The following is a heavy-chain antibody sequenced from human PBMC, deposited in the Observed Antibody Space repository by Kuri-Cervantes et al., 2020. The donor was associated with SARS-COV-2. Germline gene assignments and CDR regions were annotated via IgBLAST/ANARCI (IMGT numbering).Heavy chain of an antibody. CDR3: ASWRNFDYGDYANYYYYGMDV. CDR1: GFTFSSYS. J-gene: IGHJ6*02. CDR2: SSSSSSTI. V-gene: IGHV3-48*02. D-gene: IGHD4-17*01. Sequence: GESLKISCAASGFTFSSYSMNWVRQAPGKGLEWVSYSSSSSSTIYYADSVKGRFTISRDNAKNSLYLQMNSLRDEDTAVYYCASWRNFDYGDYANYYYYGMDVWGQGTTVTVSS.